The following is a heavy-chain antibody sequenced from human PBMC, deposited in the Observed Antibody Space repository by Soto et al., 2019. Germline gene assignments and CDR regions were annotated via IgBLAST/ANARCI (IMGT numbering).Heavy chain of an antibody. J-gene: IGHJ1*01. CDR3: ARMGNCGGDCYSFQH. Sequence: QVQLQESGPGLVKPSQTLSLTCTVSGGSISSGGYYWSWIRQHPGKGLEWIGYIYYSGSTYYNPSLKSRVTISVDTSKNQFSLKLSSVTAADTAVYYCARMGNCGGDCYSFQHWGQGTLVTVSS. D-gene: IGHD2-21*02. CDR1: GGSISSGGYY. V-gene: IGHV4-31*03. CDR2: IYYSGST.